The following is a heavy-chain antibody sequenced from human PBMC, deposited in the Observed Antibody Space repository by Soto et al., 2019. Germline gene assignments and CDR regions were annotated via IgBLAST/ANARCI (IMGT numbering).Heavy chain of an antibody. CDR2: MTHSGST. V-gene: IGHV4-34*01. J-gene: IGHJ4*02. D-gene: IGHD3-10*02. Sequence: SETLSLTSDIYGGSFSGYYCTWIRQPPGKGLEWIGEMTHSGSTNYNPSLKSRVTISVDTSKNQFYLNLNSVTAADTAVYYCARSSVRGWSYWGQGTLVTVSS. CDR3: ARSSVRGWSY. CDR1: GGSFSGYY.